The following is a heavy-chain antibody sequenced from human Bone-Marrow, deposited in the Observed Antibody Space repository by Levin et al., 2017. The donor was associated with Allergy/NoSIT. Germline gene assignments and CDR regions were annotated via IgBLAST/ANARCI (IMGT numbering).Heavy chain of an antibody. CDR2: ISNDGSDK. CDR1: GFIVSSYA. V-gene: IGHV3-30*18. CDR3: AKGCEYSSNWQGRAFDS. Sequence: GGSLRLSCGASGFIVSSYAMHWVRQVPGRGLEWVAVISNDGSDKYYEESVKGRFTISRDNSKNTLYLQMDSLRAEDTAVYYCAKGCEYSSNWQGRAFDSWGQGTLVTVPS. J-gene: IGHJ5*01. D-gene: IGHD6-13*01.